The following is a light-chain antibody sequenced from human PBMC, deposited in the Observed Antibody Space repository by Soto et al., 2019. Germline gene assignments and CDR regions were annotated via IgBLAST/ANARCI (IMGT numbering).Light chain of an antibody. CDR1: SSNIGRNT. CDR2: SNN. J-gene: IGLJ2*01. V-gene: IGLV1-44*01. CDR3: ASWDDSLDSHAV. Sequence: QSVLTQPPSASGTPGQRVTLSCSGSSSNIGRNTVNWYQQLPGTAPKLLLYSNNQRPSRVPDRFSDSKSGTSASPSISGIKSEDEADYYCASWDDSLDSHAVFGGGTKLTVL.